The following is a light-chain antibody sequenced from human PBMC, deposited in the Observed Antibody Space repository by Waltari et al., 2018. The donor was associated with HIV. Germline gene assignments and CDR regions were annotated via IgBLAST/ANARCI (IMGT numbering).Light chain of an antibody. V-gene: IGKV1-39*01. CDR1: QSISTY. CDR3: QQTYSTLSLT. J-gene: IGKJ4*01. CDR2: AAS. Sequence: EIQIPQAPSSLSASEGDRVTIPCRASQSISTYLNCYQQKPGKAPKLLIYAASSLQSGVPSRFSGSGSGTDFTLTISSLQPEDFATYYCQQTYSTLSLTFGGGTKVEIK.